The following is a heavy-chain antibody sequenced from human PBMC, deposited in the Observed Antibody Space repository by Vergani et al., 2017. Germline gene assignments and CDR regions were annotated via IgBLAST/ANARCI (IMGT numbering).Heavy chain of an antibody. CDR1: GYTFTNYY. Sequence: QVLLVQSGAEVKKPGASVRVSCKTSGYTFTNYYIHWVRQAPGQGLEWMGIINPSGGSTTYAQQFQGRLTMTRDTSTSTVYMDLSNLRSEDTAVYYCTRPHGYILPPDPRRLDYWGQGTLVTVSS. D-gene: IGHD5-18*01. CDR2: INPSGGST. V-gene: IGHV1-46*03. CDR3: TRPHGYILPPDPRRLDY. J-gene: IGHJ4*02.